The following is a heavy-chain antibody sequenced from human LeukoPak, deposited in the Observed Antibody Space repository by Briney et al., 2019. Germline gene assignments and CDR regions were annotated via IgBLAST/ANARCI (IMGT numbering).Heavy chain of an antibody. CDR1: GFTFSSYD. CDR3: ARHRGISAGSDFDY. J-gene: IGHJ4*02. CDR2: IGTAGDT. D-gene: IGHD6-13*01. V-gene: IGHV3-13*04. Sequence: PGGSLRLSCAASGFTFSSYDMHWVRQATGKGLEWVSAIGTAGDTYYPGSVKGRFTISRENAKNSLYLQMNSLRAEDTAVYFCARHRGISAGSDFDYWGQGTLVTVSS.